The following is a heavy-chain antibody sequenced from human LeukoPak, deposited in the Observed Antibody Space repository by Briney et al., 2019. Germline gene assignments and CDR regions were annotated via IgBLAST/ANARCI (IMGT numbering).Heavy chain of an antibody. J-gene: IGHJ6*02. CDR3: AKDPEGFGELSQYGMDV. D-gene: IGHD3-10*01. CDR2: IGGSGGST. Sequence: PGGSLRLSCAASGFTFYTYAMSWVRQAPGKGLKWVSAIGGSGGSTFYADSVMGRFTISRDNSENTLYLQMNSLRAEDTAVYFCAKDPEGFGELSQYGMDVWGQGTTVTVSS. CDR1: GFTFYTYA. V-gene: IGHV3-23*01.